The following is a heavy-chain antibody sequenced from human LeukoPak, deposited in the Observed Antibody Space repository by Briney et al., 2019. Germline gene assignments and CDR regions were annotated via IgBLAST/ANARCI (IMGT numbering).Heavy chain of an antibody. CDR1: GSTFSSYG. Sequence: GGSLRLSCAASGSTFSSYGMHWVRQAPGKGLEWMGGFDPKEGERVYAQNFQGRFTMTEDTSSGTAYMELNSLRSEDTAVYYCTTREIVVEPAQTSMVRGVLWRSDFWGHGTLVTVSS. CDR3: TTREIVVEPAQTSMVRGVLWRSDF. J-gene: IGHJ4*01. V-gene: IGHV1-24*01. CDR2: FDPKEGER. D-gene: IGHD3-10*01.